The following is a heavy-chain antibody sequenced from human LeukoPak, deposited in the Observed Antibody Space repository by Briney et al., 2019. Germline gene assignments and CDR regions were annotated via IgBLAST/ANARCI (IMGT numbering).Heavy chain of an antibody. CDR3: ARASGYTTSPPHY. CDR1: GGTFSSYP. CDR2: SIPIFGTA. D-gene: IGHD5-24*01. V-gene: IGHV1-69*13. Sequence: SVKVSFEESGGTFSSYPISWVRQAPAQGGEWMGGSIPIFGTANYAQKLQGRVTITADESTSTAYMELSSLRSEDTAVYYCARASGYTTSPPHYWGQGTLVTVSS. J-gene: IGHJ4*02.